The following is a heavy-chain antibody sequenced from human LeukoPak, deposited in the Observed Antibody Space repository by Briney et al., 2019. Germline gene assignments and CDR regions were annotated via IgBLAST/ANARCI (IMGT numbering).Heavy chain of an antibody. CDR3: ARDRIAAAGTYYYMDV. CDR1: GFTFSSYW. V-gene: IGHV3-7*01. D-gene: IGHD6-13*01. CDR2: IKQDGSEK. J-gene: IGHJ6*03. Sequence: GGSLRLSCAASGFTFSSYWMSWVRQAPGKGLEWVANIKQDGSEKYYVDSVKGRFTISRDNAKNSLYLQMNSLRAEDTAVYYCARDRIAAAGTYYYMDVWGKGTTVTVSS.